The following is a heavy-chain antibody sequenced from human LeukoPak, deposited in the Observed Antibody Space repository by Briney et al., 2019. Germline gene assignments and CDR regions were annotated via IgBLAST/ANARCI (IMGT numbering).Heavy chain of an antibody. J-gene: IGHJ4*02. CDR3: AHLGGRLCY. Sequence: GGSLRLSCAASGFTLRSYEMSWVRQAPGKGLEWVSYISSSGTTIYYADSVKGRFTVSRDNARNSLYLQMNSLRAEDTAVYYCAHLGGRLCYWGQGTLVTVSS. CDR1: GFTLRSYE. V-gene: IGHV3-48*03. D-gene: IGHD3-16*01. CDR2: ISSSGTTI.